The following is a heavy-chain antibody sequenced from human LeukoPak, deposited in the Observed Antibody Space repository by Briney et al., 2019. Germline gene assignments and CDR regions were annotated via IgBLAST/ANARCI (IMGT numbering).Heavy chain of an antibody. CDR2: INAGNGNT. V-gene: IGHV1-3*01. D-gene: IGHD3-16*02. CDR3: ARAEVNVSGYDYVWGSYRSSLNNWFDP. CDR1: GYTFTSYA. J-gene: IGHJ5*02. Sequence: ASVKVSCKASGYTFTSYAMHWVRQAPGQRLEWMGWINAGNGNTKYSQKFQGSVTITRDTSASTAYMELSSLRSEDTAVYYCARAEVNVSGYDYVWGSYRSSLNNWFDPWGQGTLVTVSS.